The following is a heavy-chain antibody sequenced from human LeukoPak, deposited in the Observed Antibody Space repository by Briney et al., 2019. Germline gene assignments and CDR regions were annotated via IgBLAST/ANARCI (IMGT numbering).Heavy chain of an antibody. CDR1: GYTFTSYD. CDR3: ARDLAGKYDFLPGYYYMDV. J-gene: IGHJ6*03. CDR2: INPNSGGT. D-gene: IGHD3-3*01. Sequence: GASVKVSCKASGYTFTSYDVNWVRQATGQGLEWMGWINPNSGGTNYAQKFQGRVTMTRDTSISTAYMELSRLRSDDTAVYYCARDLAGKYDFLPGYYYMDVWGKGTTVTVSS. V-gene: IGHV1-2*02.